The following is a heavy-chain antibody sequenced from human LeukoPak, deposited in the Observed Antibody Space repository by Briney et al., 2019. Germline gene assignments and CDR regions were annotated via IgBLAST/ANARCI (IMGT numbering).Heavy chain of an antibody. CDR3: ARPGYCSGGSCYSDY. J-gene: IGHJ4*02. V-gene: IGHV1-46*03. Sequence: GASVKVSCKASGYTFTSYYMHWVRQAPGQGLEWMGIINPSGGSTSCAQKFQGRVTMTRDTSTSTVYMELSSLRSEDTAVYYCARPGYCSGGSCYSDYWGQGTLVTVSS. CDR2: INPSGGST. D-gene: IGHD2-15*01. CDR1: GYTFTSYY.